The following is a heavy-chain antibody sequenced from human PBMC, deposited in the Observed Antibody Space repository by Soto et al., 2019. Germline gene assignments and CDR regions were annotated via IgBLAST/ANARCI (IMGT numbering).Heavy chain of an antibody. CDR2: IGTAGDT. CDR1: GFNFSSYD. Sequence: EVQLVESGGGLVQPGGSLRLSCAASGFNFSSYDMHWVRQATGKGLEWVSVIGTAGDTYYPGSVKGRFTISRENAKNSLXXXXXXXXXXXXXXXXXXXXXXXXXXXAKNYYYYYAMDVWGQGTTVTVSS. J-gene: IGHJ6*02. CDR3: XXXXXXXXXXAKNYYYYYAMDV. V-gene: IGHV3-13*01.